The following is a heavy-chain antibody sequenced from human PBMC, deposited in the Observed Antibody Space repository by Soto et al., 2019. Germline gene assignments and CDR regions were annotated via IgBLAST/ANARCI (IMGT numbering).Heavy chain of an antibody. J-gene: IGHJ4*02. CDR2: TYYRSKWYN. CDR3: ARARARIAVAGTYYFDY. D-gene: IGHD6-19*01. Sequence: QVQLQQSGPGLVKPSQTLSLTCAISGDSVSSNSAAWNWIRQSPSRGLQWLGRTYYRSKWYNDYAVSVKSRITINPDTSKNQFSLQLNSVTPEDTAVYYCARARARIAVAGTYYFDYWGQGTLVTVSS. V-gene: IGHV6-1*01. CDR1: GDSVSSNSAA.